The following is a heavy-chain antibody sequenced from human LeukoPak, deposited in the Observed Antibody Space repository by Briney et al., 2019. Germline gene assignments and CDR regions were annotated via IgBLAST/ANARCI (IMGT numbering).Heavy chain of an antibody. J-gene: IGHJ4*02. D-gene: IGHD1-20*01. CDR1: GYTFTGYY. V-gene: IGHV1-2*02. Sequence: ASVKVSCKASGYTFTGYYMHWVRQAPGQGPEWMGWINPNSGGTKYAQKFQGKVALTSDSSISTAYMEVSRLQSGDTAIYYCAREIPSNWNDAFYYWGQGTLVTVSS. CDR3: AREIPSNWNDAFYY. CDR2: INPNSGGT.